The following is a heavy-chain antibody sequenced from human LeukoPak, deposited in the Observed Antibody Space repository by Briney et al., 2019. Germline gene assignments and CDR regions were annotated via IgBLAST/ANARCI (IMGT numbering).Heavy chain of an antibody. Sequence: SETLSLTCTVSGDSISSSSYYWGWIRQPPGKGLEWIGNIYYSGSTYYNPSLKSRVTISVDTSKNHFSLKLNSVTAADTAVYYCAKPSNYYGSATDAFDFWGQGTMVTVSS. V-gene: IGHV4-39*07. CDR2: IYYSGST. D-gene: IGHD3-10*01. CDR3: AKPSNYYGSATDAFDF. J-gene: IGHJ3*01. CDR1: GDSISSSSYY.